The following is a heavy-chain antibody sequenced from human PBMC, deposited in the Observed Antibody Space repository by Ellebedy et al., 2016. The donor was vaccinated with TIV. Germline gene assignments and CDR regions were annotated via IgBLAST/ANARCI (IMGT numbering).Heavy chain of an antibody. Sequence: GGSLRLSCGASGFSFSSYWMSWVRQAPGKGLEWVANIRQDGSEKYYVDPVKGRFTISRDNAKNSLYLHLNSLRAEDTAMYYCATDGSYGDYLSPTHAFVIWGQGTMVTVSS. CDR2: IRQDGSEK. V-gene: IGHV3-7*01. CDR1: GFSFSSYW. CDR3: ATDGSYGDYLSPTHAFVI. J-gene: IGHJ3*02. D-gene: IGHD4-17*01.